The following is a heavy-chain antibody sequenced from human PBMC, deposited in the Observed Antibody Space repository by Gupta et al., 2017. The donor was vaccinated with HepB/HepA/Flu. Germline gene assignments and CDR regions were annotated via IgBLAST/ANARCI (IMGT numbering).Heavy chain of an antibody. Sequence: QVQLQESGPGLVKPSQTLSLTCTVSGGSISSGDYYWRWIRQPPGKGLEWIGYIYYSGSTYYNPSLKSRVTISVDTSKNQFSLKLSSVTAADTAVYYCASGAMYYYGSGSFNYYGMDVWGQGTTVTVSS. CDR2: IYYSGST. J-gene: IGHJ6*02. V-gene: IGHV4-30-4*01. CDR1: GGSISSGDYY. D-gene: IGHD3-10*01. CDR3: ASGAMYYYGSGSFNYYGMDV.